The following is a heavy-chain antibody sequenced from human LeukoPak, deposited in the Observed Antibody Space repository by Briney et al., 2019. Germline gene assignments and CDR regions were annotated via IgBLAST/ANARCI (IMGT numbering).Heavy chain of an antibody. J-gene: IGHJ5*02. CDR3: ARDRYGGSGSYYNLDWFDP. Sequence: ASVKVSCKASGYTFTSYYMHWVRQAPGQGLEWMGWISAYNGNTNYAQKLQGRVTMTTDTSTSTAYMELRSLRSDDTAVYYCARDRYGGSGSYYNLDWFDPWGQGTLVTVSS. CDR2: ISAYNGNT. CDR1: GYTFTSYY. D-gene: IGHD3-10*01. V-gene: IGHV1-18*04.